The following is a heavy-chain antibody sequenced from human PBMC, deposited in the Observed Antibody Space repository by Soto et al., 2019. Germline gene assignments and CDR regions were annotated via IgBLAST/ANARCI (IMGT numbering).Heavy chain of an antibody. J-gene: IGHJ4*02. CDR3: AKEKGSGVTIGAYIIDY. CDR1: GFTFSSYA. V-gene: IGHV3-23*01. D-gene: IGHD3-3*01. Sequence: GGSLRLSCAASGFTFSSYAMGWVRQAPGEGLEWASGISGSGGSTYYADSVKGRFTISRDNSKNTLYLQMNSLRAEDTAVYYCAKEKGSGVTIGAYIIDYRGQGTLVTVSS. CDR2: ISGSGGST.